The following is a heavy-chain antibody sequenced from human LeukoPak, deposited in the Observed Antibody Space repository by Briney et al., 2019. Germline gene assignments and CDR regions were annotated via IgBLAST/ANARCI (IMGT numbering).Heavy chain of an antibody. D-gene: IGHD4-23*01. CDR3: ARGGGNSGYYFDY. CDR1: GGSFSGYY. Sequence: SETLSLTCAVYGGSFSGYYWSWIRQPPGKGLEWIREINHSGSTNYNPSLKSRVTISVDTSKNQFSLKLSSVTAADTAVYYCARGGGNSGYYFDYWGQGTLVTVSS. V-gene: IGHV4-34*01. J-gene: IGHJ4*02. CDR2: INHSGST.